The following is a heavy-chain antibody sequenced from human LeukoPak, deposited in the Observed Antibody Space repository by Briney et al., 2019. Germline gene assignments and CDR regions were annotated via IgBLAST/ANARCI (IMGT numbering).Heavy chain of an antibody. CDR1: GFTFSSYN. J-gene: IGHJ6*02. CDR3: ARDHVAAAGTDYFYYYGMDV. V-gene: IGHV3-21*01. D-gene: IGHD6-13*01. CDR2: ISASSTYT. Sequence: GGSLRLSCAASGFTFSSYNMNWVRQAPGKGLEWVSSISASSTYTFYADSVKGRFTISRDNAKNSLYLQMNSLRAEDTAVYDCARDHVAAAGTDYFYYYGMDVWGQGTTVTVSS.